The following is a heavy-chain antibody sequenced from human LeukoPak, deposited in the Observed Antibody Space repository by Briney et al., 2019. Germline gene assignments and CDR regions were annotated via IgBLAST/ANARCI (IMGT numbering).Heavy chain of an antibody. CDR2: ISSSSSTI. D-gene: IGHD3-22*01. Sequence: GGSLRLSCAPSGFTFSSYSMNWVRPAPGKGLEWVSYISSSSSTIYYADSVKGRFTISRDNAKNSLYLQMNSLRDEDTAVYYCARDPPSDYYDSSGLNDAFDIWGQGTMVTVSS. V-gene: IGHV3-48*02. CDR1: GFTFSSYS. CDR3: ARDPPSDYYDSSGLNDAFDI. J-gene: IGHJ3*02.